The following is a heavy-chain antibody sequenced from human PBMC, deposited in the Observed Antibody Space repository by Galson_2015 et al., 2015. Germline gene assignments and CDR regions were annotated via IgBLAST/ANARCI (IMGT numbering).Heavy chain of an antibody. CDR2: ISYDGSNK. CDR1: GFTFSSYG. D-gene: IGHD3-10*01. V-gene: IGHV3-30*18. J-gene: IGHJ4*02. CDR3: AKNYGSGSYQFSYYFDY. Sequence: SLRLSCAASGFTFSSYGMHWVRQAPGKGLEWVAVISYDGSNKYYADSVKGRFTISRDNSKNTLYLQMNSLRAEDTAVYYCAKNYGSGSYQFSYYFDYWGQGTLVTVSS.